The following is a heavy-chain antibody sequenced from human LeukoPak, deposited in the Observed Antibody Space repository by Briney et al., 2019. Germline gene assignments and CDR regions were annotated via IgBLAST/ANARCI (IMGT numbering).Heavy chain of an antibody. CDR3: AKLYRDYVWGSYRYDAFDI. CDR1: GFTFSSYG. D-gene: IGHD3-16*02. J-gene: IGHJ3*02. CDR2: IRYDGSNK. Sequence: PGGSLRLSCAAPGFTFSSYGMHWVRQAPGKGLEWVAFIRYDGSNKYYADSVKGRFTISRDNSKNTLYLQMNSLRAEDTAVYYCAKLYRDYVWGSYRYDAFDIWGQGTMVTVSS. V-gene: IGHV3-30*02.